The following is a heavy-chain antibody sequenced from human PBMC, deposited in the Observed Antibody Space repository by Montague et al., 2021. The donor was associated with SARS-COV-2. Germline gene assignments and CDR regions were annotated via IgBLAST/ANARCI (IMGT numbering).Heavy chain of an antibody. CDR1: GDSVSSNIAT. V-gene: IGHV6-1*01. J-gene: IGHJ2*01. D-gene: IGHD2-21*02. Sequence: CAISGDSVSSNIATWNWIRQSPSRGLEWLGRTYYRSKWYNDYAVSVKSRVIINPDTSNNLISLQVNSVTPEDTAVYYCARAYCGGGCYFYWYFDLWGRGTLVTVSS. CDR2: TYYRSKWYN. CDR3: ARAYCGGGCYFYWYFDL.